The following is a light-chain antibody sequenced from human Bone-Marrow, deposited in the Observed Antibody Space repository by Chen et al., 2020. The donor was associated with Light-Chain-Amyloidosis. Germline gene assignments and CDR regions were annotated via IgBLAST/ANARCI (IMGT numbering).Light chain of an antibody. J-gene: IGLJ3*02. Sequence: SYVLTPPPSLSAAPGQTATIARGGNNIGSTSVHWYQQTPGQAPLLVVYDDSDRPSGIPERLSGSNSGNTATLTISRVEAGDEADYYCQVWDRSSDRPVFGGGTKLTVL. CDR3: QVWDRSSDRPV. V-gene: IGLV3-21*02. CDR1: NIGSTS. CDR2: DDS.